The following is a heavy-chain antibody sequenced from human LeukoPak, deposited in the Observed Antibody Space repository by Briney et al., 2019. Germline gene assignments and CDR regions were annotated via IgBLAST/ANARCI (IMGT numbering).Heavy chain of an antibody. CDR3: ASGYAKLNYYYYYGMDV. J-gene: IGHJ6*04. D-gene: IGHD1-1*01. Sequence: PSQTLSLICAVSGGSISSGGYSWSWIRQPPGKGLEWIGYIYHSGSTYYNPSLKSRVTISVDRSKNQFSLKLSSVTAADTAVYYCASGYAKLNYYYYYGMDVWGKGTTVTVSS. CDR2: IYHSGST. V-gene: IGHV4-30-2*01. CDR1: GGSISSGGYS.